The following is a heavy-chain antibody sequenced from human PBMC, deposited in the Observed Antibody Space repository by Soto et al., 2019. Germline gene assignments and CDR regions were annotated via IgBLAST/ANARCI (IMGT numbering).Heavy chain of an antibody. CDR2: IYYSGST. D-gene: IGHD3-22*01. V-gene: IGHV4-31*03. CDR3: ARGEDYYDSSGYFDY. Sequence: SETLSLTCTVSGGSISSGGYYWSWIRQHPGKGLEWIGYIYYSGSTYYNPSLKSRVTISVDTSKNQFSLKLSSVTAADTAVYYCARGEDYYDSSGYFDYWGQGTLVTAPQ. CDR1: GGSISSGGYY. J-gene: IGHJ4*02.